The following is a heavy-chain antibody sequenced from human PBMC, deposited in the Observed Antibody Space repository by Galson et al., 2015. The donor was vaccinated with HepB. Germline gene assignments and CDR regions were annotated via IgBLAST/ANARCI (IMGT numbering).Heavy chain of an antibody. J-gene: IGHJ4*02. CDR2: ISYSGST. V-gene: IGHV4-59*11. D-gene: IGHD1-26*01. CDR1: GGSISSHY. CDR3: AREEQSIADGRYHFDY. Sequence: LSLTCTVSGGSISSHYWSWIRQPPGKGLEWIGYISYSGSTNYNPSLKSRVTISVDTSRTQFSLKLASVTAADTAVYYCAREEQSIADGRYHFDYWGQGTLVTVSS.